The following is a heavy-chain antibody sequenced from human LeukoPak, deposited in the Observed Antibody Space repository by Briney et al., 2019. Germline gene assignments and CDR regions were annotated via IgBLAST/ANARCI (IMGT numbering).Heavy chain of an antibody. D-gene: IGHD6-13*01. CDR3: TRNTVAAAGDD. CDR1: GFTFSTFW. V-gene: IGHV3-7*01. J-gene: IGHJ4*02. Sequence: PGGSLRLSCAASGFTFSTFWMTWVRQVPGKGLEWVANIKPDGSEKSYVDSVKGRFTISRDNAKNSLYLQMNSLRAEDTALYYCTRNTVAAAGDDWGQGTLVTVSS. CDR2: IKPDGSEK.